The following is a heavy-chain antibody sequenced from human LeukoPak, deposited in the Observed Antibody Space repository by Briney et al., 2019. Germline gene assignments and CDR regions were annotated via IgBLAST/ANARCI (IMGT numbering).Heavy chain of an antibody. V-gene: IGHV3-7*01. CDR2: MKRDGSEI. J-gene: IGHJ1*01. CDR3: ASKNWYSSSWYPQYFQH. Sequence: GGSLRLSCAASGFTFSTYWMTWVRQAPGKGLEWVANMKRDGSEIYYAGSVKGRFTISRDNAKNSLYLQMNSLRAEDTAVYYCASKNWYSSSWYPQYFQHWGQGTLVTVSS. D-gene: IGHD6-13*01. CDR1: GFTFSTYW.